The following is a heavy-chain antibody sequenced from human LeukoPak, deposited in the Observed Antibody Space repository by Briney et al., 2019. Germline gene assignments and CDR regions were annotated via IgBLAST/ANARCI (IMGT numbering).Heavy chain of an antibody. Sequence: SETLSLTCTVSDDSAYSSGFYWGWIRQPPGKGLEWIGSFNHGGNTYYNPSLKSRVTISGDTYKKQFSLKLSSVTAANTAVYYCATDRDLRWFYFWGQGTLVTVSS. D-gene: IGHD2-21*01. V-gene: IGHV4-39*07. CDR1: DDSAYSSGFY. CDR2: FNHGGNT. J-gene: IGHJ4*02. CDR3: ATDRDLRWFYF.